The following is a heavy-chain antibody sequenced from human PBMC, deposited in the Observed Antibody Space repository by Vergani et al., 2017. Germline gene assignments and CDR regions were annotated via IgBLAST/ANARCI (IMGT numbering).Heavy chain of an antibody. J-gene: IGHJ4*02. Sequence: EVQLLESGGGLVQPGGSLRLSCAASGFTFSSYAMSWVRQAPGKGLEWVSAISGSGGSTYYADSVKGRFTISRDNSKNTLYLQMNSLRADDTAVYYCARVVYSSGWFRTDYWGQGTLVTVSS. CDR1: GFTFSSYA. CDR3: ARVVYSSGWFRTDY. CDR2: ISGSGGST. D-gene: IGHD6-19*01. V-gene: IGHV3-23*01.